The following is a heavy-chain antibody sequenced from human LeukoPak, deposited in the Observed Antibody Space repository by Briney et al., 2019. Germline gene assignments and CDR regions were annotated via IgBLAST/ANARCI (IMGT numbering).Heavy chain of an antibody. Sequence: GRSLRLSCAASGFTFSSYGMHWVRQAPGKGLEWVAVISYDGSNKYYADSVKGRFTISRDNSKNTLYLQMNSLRAEDTAVYYCAKDLDYYDSSGYSPPSFDYWGQGTLVTVSS. CDR1: GFTFSSYG. CDR3: AKDLDYYDSSGYSPPSFDY. D-gene: IGHD3-22*01. CDR2: ISYDGSNK. V-gene: IGHV3-30*18. J-gene: IGHJ4*02.